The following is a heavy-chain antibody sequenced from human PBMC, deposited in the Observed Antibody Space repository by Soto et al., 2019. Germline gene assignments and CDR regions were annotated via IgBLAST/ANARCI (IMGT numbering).Heavy chain of an antibody. D-gene: IGHD2-21*02. Sequence: PSETLSLTCTVSGGSISRYYWSWIRQPPGKGLERIGYLYNTGSTIYNPSLKSRVTISVDTSKNQFSLKLNSVTAADTAVYYCARDLWGYCGTDCYPLDVWGQGTTVTVS. CDR1: GGSISRYY. J-gene: IGHJ6*02. CDR2: LYNTGST. V-gene: IGHV4-59*01. CDR3: ARDLWGYCGTDCYPLDV.